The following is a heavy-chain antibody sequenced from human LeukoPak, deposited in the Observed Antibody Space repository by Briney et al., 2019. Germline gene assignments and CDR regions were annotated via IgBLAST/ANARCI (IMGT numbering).Heavy chain of an antibody. CDR2: ISNDGNDK. D-gene: IGHD2-8*02. J-gene: IGHJ4*01. CDR1: GFTFSAYV. V-gene: IGHV3-30*04. Sequence: PGRSLRLSCAASGFTFSAYVMHWVRQAPGKGLECVAVISNDGNDKYYGDSVKGRFSISRDNSKNTLYLQMSSLRTEDTAVYYCARYGGYTGGWTYGAGDYWGQGTLVTVSS. CDR3: ARYGGYTGGWTYGAGDY.